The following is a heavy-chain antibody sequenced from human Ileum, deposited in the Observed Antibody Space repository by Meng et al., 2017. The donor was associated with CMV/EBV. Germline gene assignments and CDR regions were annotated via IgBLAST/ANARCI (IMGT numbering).Heavy chain of an antibody. Sequence: QVQLQESGPGLVKPSGTLSLACTVSGDSLVSVNCWSWVRQPPGKGLEWIGEICHSGTTNYNSSLESRVTISVDKSKNQLSLKLSSMTAADTAVYYCARGYGSWTVDGRVGYWGQGTLVTVSS. CDR2: ICHSGTT. J-gene: IGHJ4*02. D-gene: IGHD5-18*01. CDR3: ARGYGSWTVDGRVGY. CDR1: GDSLVSVNC. V-gene: IGHV4-4*02.